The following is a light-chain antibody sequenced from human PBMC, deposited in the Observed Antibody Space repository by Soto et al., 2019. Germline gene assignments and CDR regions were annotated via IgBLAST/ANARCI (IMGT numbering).Light chain of an antibody. J-gene: IGKJ1*01. V-gene: IGKV1-39*01. CDR2: AAS. Sequence: SPSIGSALSRASVEIQSISSYLNWYQQKPGKAPKLLIYAASSLQSGVPSRFSGRGSGTDFTLPMSRPQPEEFATPYYQQSYTTPRTFAQGTKVDIK. CDR1: QSISSY. CDR3: QQSYTTPRT.